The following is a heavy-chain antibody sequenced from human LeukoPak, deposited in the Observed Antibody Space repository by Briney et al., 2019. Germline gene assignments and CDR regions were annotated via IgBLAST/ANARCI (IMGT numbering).Heavy chain of an antibody. D-gene: IGHD3-10*01. Sequence: PSETLSLTCTVSGGSISSYYWSWIRQPPGKGLEWIGYTYYSGSTNYNPSLKSRVTISVDTSKNQFSLKLSSVTAADTAVYYCARGGITMVRGVIGWFDPWGQGTLVTVSS. CDR1: GGSISSYY. CDR3: ARGGITMVRGVIGWFDP. CDR2: TYYSGST. J-gene: IGHJ5*02. V-gene: IGHV4-59*01.